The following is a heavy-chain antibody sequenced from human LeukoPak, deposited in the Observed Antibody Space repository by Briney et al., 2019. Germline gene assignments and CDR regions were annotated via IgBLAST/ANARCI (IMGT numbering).Heavy chain of an antibody. CDR3: ARLEGYSYGFFDY. CDR2: IYPVDSDT. J-gene: IGHJ4*02. Sequence: GESLKISCKGSGDSFTSYWIGWVRQMPGKGLEWLGIIYPVDSDTRYSPSFQGQVATSADQSISTAYLQWSSLKASDTAMYYCARLEGYSYGFFDYWGQGTLVTVSS. CDR1: GDSFTSYW. V-gene: IGHV5-51*01. D-gene: IGHD5-18*01.